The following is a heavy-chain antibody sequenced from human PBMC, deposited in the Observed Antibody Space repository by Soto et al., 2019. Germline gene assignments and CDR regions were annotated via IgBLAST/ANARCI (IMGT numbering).Heavy chain of an antibody. CDR2: IYPSVSS. Sequence: SETLSLTCPVSGFAISRGFYWSWVRQPPGKGLEWIGSIYPSVSSYHNPSLATRLRLSIDTSKNQFTLNLTSVTAADTALYFCAREKVGTTFFDNWGQGIQVNVSS. D-gene: IGHD1-1*01. J-gene: IGHJ4*02. CDR3: AREKVGTTFFDN. CDR1: GFAISRGFY. V-gene: IGHV4-38-2*02.